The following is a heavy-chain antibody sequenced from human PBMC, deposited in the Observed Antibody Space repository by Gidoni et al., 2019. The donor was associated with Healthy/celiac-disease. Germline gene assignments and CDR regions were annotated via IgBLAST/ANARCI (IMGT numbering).Heavy chain of an antibody. D-gene: IGHD5-12*01. J-gene: IGHJ6*02. Sequence: QVQLQESGPGLVKPSQTLSLTCTVSGGSISSGGYYWSWIRQHPGKGLEWIGYTYYSGSTYYNPSLKSRVTISVDTSKNQFSLKLSSVTAADTAVYYCARGVTYSGYESYGMDVWGQGTTVTVSS. CDR2: TYYSGST. CDR1: GGSISSGGYY. CDR3: ARGVTYSGYESYGMDV. V-gene: IGHV4-31*03.